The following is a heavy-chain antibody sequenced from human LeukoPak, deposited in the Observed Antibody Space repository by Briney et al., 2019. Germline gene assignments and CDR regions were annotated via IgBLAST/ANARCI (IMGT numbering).Heavy chain of an antibody. CDR2: ISGSGGST. J-gene: IGHJ4*02. CDR1: GFTFSSYA. D-gene: IGHD5/OR15-5a*01. V-gene: IGHV3-23*01. CDR3: ANSLAGFDY. Sequence: GGSLRLTCAASGFTFSSYAMSWVRQAPGKGLEWVSAISGSGGSTYYADFVKGRFTISRDNSKNTLYLQMNSLRAKDTAVYYCANSLAGFDYWGQGALVTVSS.